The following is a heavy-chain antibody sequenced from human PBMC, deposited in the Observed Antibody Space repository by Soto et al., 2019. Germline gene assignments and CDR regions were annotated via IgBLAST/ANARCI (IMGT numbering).Heavy chain of an antibody. Sequence: GGSLRLSCAASGFTFSSYAMHWVRQAPGKGLEWVAVISYDGSNKYYADSVKGRFTISRDNSKNTLYLQMNSLRAEDTAVYYCAREYYCDSPIDYWGQGTLVTVSS. CDR1: GFTFSSYA. V-gene: IGHV3-30-3*01. CDR2: ISYDGSNK. D-gene: IGHD3-22*01. CDR3: AREYYCDSPIDY. J-gene: IGHJ4*02.